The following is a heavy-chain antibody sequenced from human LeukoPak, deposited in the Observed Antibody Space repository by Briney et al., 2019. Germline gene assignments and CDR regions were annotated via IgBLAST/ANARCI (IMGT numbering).Heavy chain of an antibody. CDR3: AREIAAAGTGIDY. J-gene: IGHJ4*02. Sequence: ASVKVSCKASGYTFTSYDINWVRQAPGQGLEWMGGIIPIFGTANYAQKFQGRVTITADESTSTAYMELSSLRSEDTAVYYCAREIAAAGTGIDYWGQGTLVTVSS. D-gene: IGHD6-13*01. CDR2: IIPIFGTA. V-gene: IGHV1-69*13. CDR1: GYTFTSYD.